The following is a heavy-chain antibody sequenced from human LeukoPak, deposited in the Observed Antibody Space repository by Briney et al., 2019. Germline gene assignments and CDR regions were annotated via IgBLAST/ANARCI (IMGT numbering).Heavy chain of an antibody. D-gene: IGHD2-15*01. J-gene: IGHJ2*01. CDR3: ARGRVDWYFDL. Sequence: SETLSLTCTVSGGSIFSYYWSWIRQPPGKGLEWIGYIYYSGSTNYNPSLKSRVTISVDTSKNQFSLKLSSVTAADTAVYYCARGRVDWYFDLWGRGTLVTVSS. CDR2: IYYSGST. V-gene: IGHV4-59*01. CDR1: GGSIFSYY.